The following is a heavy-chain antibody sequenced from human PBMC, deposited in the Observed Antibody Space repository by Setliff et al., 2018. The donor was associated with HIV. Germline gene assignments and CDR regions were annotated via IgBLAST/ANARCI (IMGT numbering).Heavy chain of an antibody. CDR3: ETSGYHYDKTWAGTCFDY. CDR1: GYTLTELS. V-gene: IGHV1-24*01. D-gene: IGHD3-22*01. CDR2: FDPKDGKT. J-gene: IGHJ4*02. Sequence: ASVKVSCKVSGYTLTELSRHWVRQAPGKGLEWMGSFDPKDGKTRYAQKFQGRVTMTEDTSTDTAYMELSSLRSEDTAVYYYETSGYHYDKTWAGTCFDYWGQGTLVTVS.